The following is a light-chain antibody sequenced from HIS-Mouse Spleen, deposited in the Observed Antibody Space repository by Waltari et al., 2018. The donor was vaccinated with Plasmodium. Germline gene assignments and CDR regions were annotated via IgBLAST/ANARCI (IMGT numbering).Light chain of an antibody. CDR1: NIGSKS. J-gene: IGLJ2*01. V-gene: IGLV3-21*02. CDR2: ADS. CDR3: QVWDSSSDHVV. Sequence: SYVLTQPPSVSVAPGQTARITCGGNNIGSKSVHWYQQKPGQAPVLVVYADSDRPSGFPERVSGSNSGNTATLTSSRVEAGDEADYYCQVWDSSSDHVVFGGGTKLTVL.